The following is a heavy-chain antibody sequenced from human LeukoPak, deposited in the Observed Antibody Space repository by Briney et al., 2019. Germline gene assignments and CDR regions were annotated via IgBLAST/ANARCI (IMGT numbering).Heavy chain of an antibody. D-gene: IGHD5-18*01. Sequence: SETLSLTCTVSGGSISSSNYYWGWIRQPPGKGLEWIGTMYYSGPTYYNPSLKSRLTISVDTSKNQFSLKLSSVTAADTAIYYCARGLGYSYGSVWFDPWGQGALVTVSS. V-gene: IGHV4-39*07. J-gene: IGHJ5*02. CDR3: ARGLGYSYGSVWFDP. CDR1: GGSISSSNYY. CDR2: MYYSGPT.